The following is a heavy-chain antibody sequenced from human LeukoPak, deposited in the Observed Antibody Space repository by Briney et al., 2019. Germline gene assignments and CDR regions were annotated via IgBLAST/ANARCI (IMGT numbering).Heavy chain of an antibody. CDR3: ARDSQYFDY. J-gene: IGHJ4*02. CDR2: IYHSGST. Sequence: SETLSLTCTVSGGSISSYYWSWIRQPPGKGLEWIGYIYHSGSTYYNPSLKSRVTISVDRSKNQFSLKLSSVTAADTAVYYCARDSQYFDYWGQGTLVTVSS. CDR1: GGSISSYY. V-gene: IGHV4-59*12.